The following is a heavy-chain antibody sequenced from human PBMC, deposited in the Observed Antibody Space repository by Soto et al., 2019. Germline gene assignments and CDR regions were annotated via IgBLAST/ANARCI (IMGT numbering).Heavy chain of an antibody. CDR2: INPNSGGT. J-gene: IGHJ6*02. V-gene: IGHV1-2*04. CDR3: ARVPAAGTYYGMDV. Sequence: AAVKVSCTASGYTFTGYYMHWVRQAPGQGLEWMGWINPNSGGTNYAQKFQGWVTMTRDTSISTAYMELSRLRSDDTAVYYCARVPAAGTYYGMDVWGQGTTVTVSS. CDR1: GYTFTGYY. D-gene: IGHD6-13*01.